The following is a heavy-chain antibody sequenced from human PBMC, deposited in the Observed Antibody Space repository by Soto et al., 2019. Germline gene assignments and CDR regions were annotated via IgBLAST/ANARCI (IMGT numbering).Heavy chain of an antibody. Sequence: QVQLVQSGAEVKKPGASVKVSCKASGYTFSNYLLHWVRQAPGQGLEWMGWINAGNGHTKYSQKFQGRVTFTRDTSATTAYIELSSLRSEDTAVYYCASPSYGSGSYYWGQGTLVTVSP. CDR2: INAGNGHT. J-gene: IGHJ4*02. CDR1: GYTFSNYL. CDR3: ASPSYGSGSYY. D-gene: IGHD3-10*01. V-gene: IGHV1-3*01.